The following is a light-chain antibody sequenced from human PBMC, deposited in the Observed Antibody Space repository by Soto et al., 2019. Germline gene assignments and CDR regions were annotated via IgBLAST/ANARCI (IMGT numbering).Light chain of an antibody. J-gene: IGKJ1*01. Sequence: IVLTQSPGTLSLSPGVRATLSCRTSQSVSTNKLAWYQQRPGQAPRLLMYDASRRATGIPDRFSGSGSGTDFTPTISRLEPEDVAVYYCQQYVNFVWTFGQGTKVDIK. V-gene: IGKV3-20*01. CDR3: QQYVNFVWT. CDR1: QSVSTNK. CDR2: DAS.